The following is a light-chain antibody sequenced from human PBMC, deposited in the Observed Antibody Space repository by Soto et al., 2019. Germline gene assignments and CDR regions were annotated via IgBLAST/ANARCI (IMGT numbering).Light chain of an antibody. Sequence: EIVLTQSPGTLSLSPGERATLSCRASQSVDSSHLAWYQQKPGQAPRLLIYGVSARATGIPDRFSGSGSGTDFTLTLSRLEPEDCAVYYCQQYTSSERTFGQGTKVEI. CDR3: QQYTSSERT. J-gene: IGKJ1*01. V-gene: IGKV3-20*01. CDR1: QSVDSSH. CDR2: GVS.